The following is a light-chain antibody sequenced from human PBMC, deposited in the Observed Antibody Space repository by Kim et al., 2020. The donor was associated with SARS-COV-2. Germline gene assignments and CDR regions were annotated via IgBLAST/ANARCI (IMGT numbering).Light chain of an antibody. Sequence: VSPGKRATVSCRASQSVSSNLTWYQQKPGQAPRLLIYGASTRATGIPARFSGSGSGTEFTLTISSLQSENFAVYYCQQYNNWPLTFGGGTKVDIK. V-gene: IGKV3-15*01. CDR3: QQYNNWPLT. CDR1: QSVSSN. CDR2: GAS. J-gene: IGKJ4*01.